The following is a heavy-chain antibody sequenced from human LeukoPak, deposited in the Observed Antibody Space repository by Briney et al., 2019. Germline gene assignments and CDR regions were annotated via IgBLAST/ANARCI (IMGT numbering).Heavy chain of an antibody. CDR2: ISGDGDTT. CDR3: GKDFYTSSWYPINY. D-gene: IGHD6-13*01. J-gene: IGHJ4*02. V-gene: IGHV3-23*01. Sequence: GGSLRLSCAASGFNFSIYSMNWVRQAPGKGLEWVSAISGDGDTTHYVDSVKGRFTISRDNSKNTLYLQINSLGADDTAVYYCGKDFYTSSWYPINYWGQGTLVTVSS. CDR1: GFNFSIYS.